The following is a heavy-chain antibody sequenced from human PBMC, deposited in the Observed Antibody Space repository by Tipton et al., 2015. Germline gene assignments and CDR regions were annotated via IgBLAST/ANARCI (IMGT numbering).Heavy chain of an antibody. V-gene: IGHV3-23*01. Sequence: GSLRLSCAASGFTFKNYAMGWVRQAPGKGLEWVSGITDGGDTTYYADSVKGRFTISRDDAKNSLYLQMNGLRAEDTALYYCATGYYGDYPFDYWGQGTLVTVSS. CDR2: ITDGGDTT. J-gene: IGHJ4*02. CDR1: GFTFKNYA. D-gene: IGHD4-17*01. CDR3: ATGYYGDYPFDY.